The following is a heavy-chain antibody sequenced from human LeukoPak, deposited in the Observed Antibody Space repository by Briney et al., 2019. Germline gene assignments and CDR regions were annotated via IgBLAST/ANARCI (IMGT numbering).Heavy chain of an antibody. V-gene: IGHV1-46*01. D-gene: IGHD3-10*01. Sequence: ASVNVSCKSSVYTFTSYYMHWVRQAPGQGLEWMGIINPSGGSTSYAQKFQGRVTMTRDTSTSTVYMELSSLRSEDTAVYYCARDNTMVRGVIIPYYYYYGMDVWGQGTTVTVSS. J-gene: IGHJ6*02. CDR1: VYTFTSYY. CDR2: INPSGGST. CDR3: ARDNTMVRGVIIPYYYYYGMDV.